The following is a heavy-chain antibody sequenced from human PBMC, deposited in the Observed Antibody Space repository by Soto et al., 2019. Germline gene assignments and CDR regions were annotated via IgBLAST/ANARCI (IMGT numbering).Heavy chain of an antibody. Sequence: QVQLVQSGAEVKKPGASVKVSCKTSGYTFTDYYVHWVRQAPGHGLEWMGWINPDNGATHYGLSFQGRVTMTRDTSISTAYMELSSLRSDDTAVYYCASHDPGARFDPWGQGTLVIVSS. CDR2: INPDNGAT. CDR3: ASHDPGARFDP. D-gene: IGHD1-1*01. CDR1: GYTFTDYY. V-gene: IGHV1-2*02. J-gene: IGHJ5*02.